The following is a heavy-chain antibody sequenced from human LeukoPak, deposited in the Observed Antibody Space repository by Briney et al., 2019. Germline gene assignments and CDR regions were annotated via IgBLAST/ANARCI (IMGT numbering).Heavy chain of an antibody. V-gene: IGHV3-21*01. Sequence: GGSLRLSCAASGFTFSSYSMNWVRQAPGKGLEWVSSISSSSSYIYYADSVKGRFTISRDNAKNTLYLQMNSLRAEDTAVYYCARDQFAHSNYRPDYWGQGTLVTVSS. CDR1: GFTFSSYS. CDR2: ISSSSSYI. J-gene: IGHJ4*02. D-gene: IGHD4-11*01. CDR3: ARDQFAHSNYRPDY.